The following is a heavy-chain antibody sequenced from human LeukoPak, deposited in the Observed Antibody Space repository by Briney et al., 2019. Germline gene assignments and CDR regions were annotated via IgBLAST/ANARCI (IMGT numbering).Heavy chain of an antibody. CDR3: ARLYGDYVYFDY. Sequence: SQTLSLTCTVSGGSISSDNYYWSWIRQHPGKGLEWIGYIYYSGTTNYNPSLKSRVTITVDTSKNQFSLKLSSVTAADTAVYYCARLYGDYVYFDYWGQGTLVTVSS. V-gene: IGHV4-31*03. J-gene: IGHJ4*02. CDR1: GGSISSDNYY. D-gene: IGHD4-17*01. CDR2: IYYSGTT.